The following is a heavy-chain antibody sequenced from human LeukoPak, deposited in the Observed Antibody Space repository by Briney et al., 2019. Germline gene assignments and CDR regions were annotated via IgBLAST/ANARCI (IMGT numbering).Heavy chain of an antibody. D-gene: IGHD3-22*01. V-gene: IGHV3-48*01. CDR1: GFTFSRSN. CDR3: ARDRYYYDTSGSCFDY. Sequence: GGSLRLSCAASGFTFSRSNMNWVRQAPGKGLEWISYIGTSGSPTFYADSVKGRFSISRDNAMNSLFLQMNSLRAEDTAVYYCARDRYYYDTSGSCFDYWGQGTLVTVSS. CDR2: IGTSGSPT. J-gene: IGHJ4*02.